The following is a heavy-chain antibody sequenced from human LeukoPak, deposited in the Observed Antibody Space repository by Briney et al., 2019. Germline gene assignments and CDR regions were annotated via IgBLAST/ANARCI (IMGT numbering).Heavy chain of an antibody. J-gene: IGHJ5*02. CDR2: IYYSGST. V-gene: IGHV4-39*07. Sequence: SETLSLTCTVSGGSISSSSYYWGWIRQPPGKGLEWIGSIYYSGSTYYNPSLKSRVTISVDTSKNQFSLKLSSVTAADTAVYYCARDSSNGWYRMRNWFDPWGQGTLVTVSS. CDR1: GGSISSSSYY. CDR3: ARDSSNGWYRMRNWFDP. D-gene: IGHD6-19*01.